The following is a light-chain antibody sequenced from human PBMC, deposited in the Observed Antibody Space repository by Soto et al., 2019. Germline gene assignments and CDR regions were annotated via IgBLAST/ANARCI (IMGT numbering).Light chain of an antibody. CDR3: QQRSHWPT. CDR1: QSINRH. Sequence: EIVLTQSPATLSLSPGERATLSCRASQSINRHLAWYRQKPGQAPRLLIYDASNRATGIPARFSGSGSGTDFTLTISSLEPEDFAVYYCQQRSHWPTFGQGTKVDI. J-gene: IGKJ1*01. CDR2: DAS. V-gene: IGKV3-11*01.